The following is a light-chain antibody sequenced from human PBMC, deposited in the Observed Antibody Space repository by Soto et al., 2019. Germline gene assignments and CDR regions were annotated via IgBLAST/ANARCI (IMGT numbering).Light chain of an antibody. CDR1: ETISTF. Sequence: DIQLTQSPSSLSASVGDRVTMTCRASETISTFLNWYQHKPGKAPRLLISAASRLQSGVPPRFSGSGSGTDFTLTISSLQPEDFATYYCQQSYSTPRTFGGGTKVDI. CDR2: AAS. J-gene: IGKJ4*01. V-gene: IGKV1-39*01. CDR3: QQSYSTPRT.